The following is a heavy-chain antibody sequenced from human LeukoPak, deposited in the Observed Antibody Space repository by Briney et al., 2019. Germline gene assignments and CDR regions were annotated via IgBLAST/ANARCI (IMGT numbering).Heavy chain of an antibody. J-gene: IGHJ4*02. CDR3: ARAPYGSGSYYNSPFDY. Sequence: GGSLRLSCAASGFTFSDYWLHWVRQAPGKGLVWVSIINPDGSTTSYADSVKGRFTISRDNAKNTLYLQMNSLRAEDTAVYYCARAPYGSGSYYNSPFDYWGQGTLVTVSS. CDR2: INPDGSTT. D-gene: IGHD3-10*01. CDR1: GFTFSDYW. V-gene: IGHV3-74*01.